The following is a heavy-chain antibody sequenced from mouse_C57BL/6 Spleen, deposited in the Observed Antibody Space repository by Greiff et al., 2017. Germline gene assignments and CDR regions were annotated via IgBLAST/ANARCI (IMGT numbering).Heavy chain of an antibody. V-gene: IGHV14-3*01. CDR1: GFNIKNTY. D-gene: IGHD2-4*01. CDR2: IDPANGNT. Sequence: EVQRVESVAELVRPGASVKLSCTASGFNIKNTYMHWVKQRPEQGLEWIGRIDPANGNTKYAPKFQGKATITADTSSNTSYLQLSSLTSEDTAISYCAREPYYDYGGGDFDYWGQGTTLTVSS. J-gene: IGHJ2*01. CDR3: AREPYYDYGGGDFDY.